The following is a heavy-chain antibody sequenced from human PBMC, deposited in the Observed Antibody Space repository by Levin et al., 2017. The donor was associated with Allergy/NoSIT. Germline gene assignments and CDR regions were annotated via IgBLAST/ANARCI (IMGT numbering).Heavy chain of an antibody. CDR2: FNPNSGGA. J-gene: IGHJ4*02. CDR3: VRVYYYDGSGYYYEDS. Sequence: GGSLRLSCKASGSTFTGYHIHWVRQAPGQGLEWMGWFNPNSGGADYAQKFQERVTMTRDTSFSTAYMELSRLRSDDTAVYYCVRVYYYDGSGYYYEDSWGQGTLVTVSS. CDR1: GSTFTGYH. V-gene: IGHV1-2*02. D-gene: IGHD3-22*01.